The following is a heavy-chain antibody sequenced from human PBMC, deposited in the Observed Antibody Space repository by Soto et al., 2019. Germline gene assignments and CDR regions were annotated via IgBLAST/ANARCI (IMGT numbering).Heavy chain of an antibody. Sequence: GGSLRLSCAASGFTVSSNYMSWVRQAPGKELEWVSVIYSGGSTYYADSVKGRFTISRHNSKNTLYLQMNSLRAEDTAVYYCAREARNLGYCSSTSCPTPYYYYYMDVWGKGTTVTVSS. CDR1: GFTVSSNY. J-gene: IGHJ6*03. D-gene: IGHD2-2*01. V-gene: IGHV3-53*04. CDR2: IYSGGST. CDR3: AREARNLGYCSSTSCPTPYYYYYMDV.